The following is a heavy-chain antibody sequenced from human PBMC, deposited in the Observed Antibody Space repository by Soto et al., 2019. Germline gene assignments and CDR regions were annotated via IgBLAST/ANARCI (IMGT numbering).Heavy chain of an antibody. Sequence: QVQLVESGGGVVQPGRSLRLSCAASGFTFSDYALHWVRQAPGKGLEWVTVISSDGSNRYYADSVKGRFTISRDNSKNTLYLQMNSLSVEDTAIYICAHWAGLSHTDDFWGQGTPVTVSS. CDR2: ISSDGSNR. V-gene: IGHV3-30-3*01. D-gene: IGHD5-18*01. J-gene: IGHJ4*02. CDR1: GFTFSDYA. CDR3: AHWAGLSHTDDF.